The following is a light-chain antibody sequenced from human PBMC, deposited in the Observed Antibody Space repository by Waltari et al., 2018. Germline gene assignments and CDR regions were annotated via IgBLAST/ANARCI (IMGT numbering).Light chain of an antibody. J-gene: IGLJ1*01. Sequence: SSELTQDPAVSVALGQTVRITCQGDSLRSYYASWYQQKPGQAHVLVIYGKNNRPSGIPDRFSGSRSGNTASWTITGAQAEDEADYYCNSRDSSGNHYVFGTGTKVTVL. V-gene: IGLV3-19*01. CDR1: SLRSYY. CDR3: NSRDSSGNHYV. CDR2: GKN.